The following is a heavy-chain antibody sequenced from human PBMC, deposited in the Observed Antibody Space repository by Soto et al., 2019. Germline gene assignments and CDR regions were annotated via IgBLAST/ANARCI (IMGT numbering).Heavy chain of an antibody. Sequence: QVQLQESGPGLVKPSETLSLTCTVSGGSISSYYWSWIRQSPGKGLEWIGYIYYSGSTKYNPSLMSRVIISVDTSKNQFSLKLSSVTAADTAVYYCARGRGDTAMAWYYWGQGTLVTVSS. CDR3: ARGRGDTAMAWYY. V-gene: IGHV4-59*01. J-gene: IGHJ4*02. CDR1: GGSISSYY. CDR2: IYYSGST. D-gene: IGHD5-18*01.